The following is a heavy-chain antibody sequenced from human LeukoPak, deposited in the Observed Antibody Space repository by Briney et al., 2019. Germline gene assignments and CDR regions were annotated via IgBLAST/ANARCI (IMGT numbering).Heavy chain of an antibody. CDR1: GFTVSSSY. Sequence: RPGGSLRLSCAASGFTVSSSYMSWVRQAPGKGLEWVANIQQDGSEKYYVDSVKGRFTISRDNAKNSLYLQMNSLRAEDTAVYYCARDRAAFGMDVWGQGTTVTVSS. CDR2: IQQDGSEK. J-gene: IGHJ6*02. CDR3: ARDRAAFGMDV. V-gene: IGHV3-7*01.